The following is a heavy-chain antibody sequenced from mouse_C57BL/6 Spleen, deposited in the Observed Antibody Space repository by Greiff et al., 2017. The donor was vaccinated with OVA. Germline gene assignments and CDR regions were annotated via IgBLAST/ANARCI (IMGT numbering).Heavy chain of an antibody. CDR1: GFTFSNYW. CDR2: IRLKSDNYAT. CDR3: TRLRRFAY. V-gene: IGHV6-3*01. Sequence: EVKLMESGGGLVQPGGSMKLSCVASGFTFSNYWMNWVRQSPEKGLEWVAQIRLKSDNYATHYAESVKGRFTISRDDSKSSVYLQMNNLRAEDTGIYYCTRLRRFAYWGQGTLVTVSA. J-gene: IGHJ3*01. D-gene: IGHD2-4*01.